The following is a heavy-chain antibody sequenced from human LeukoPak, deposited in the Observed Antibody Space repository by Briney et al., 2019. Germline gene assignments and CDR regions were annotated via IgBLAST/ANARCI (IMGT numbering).Heavy chain of an antibody. CDR1: GFTFSTYW. D-gene: IGHD3-9*01. CDR3: ARDLDWLLFDY. V-gene: IGHV3-74*03. J-gene: IGHJ4*02. CDR2: VSPEGSRT. Sequence: GESLRLSCAASGFTFSTYWMHWVRQAPGKGLVWVARVSPEGSRTTYADSVKGRLTISRDNDRNTLYLQMNSLRVEDTAVYYCARDLDWLLFDYWGQGTLATVSS.